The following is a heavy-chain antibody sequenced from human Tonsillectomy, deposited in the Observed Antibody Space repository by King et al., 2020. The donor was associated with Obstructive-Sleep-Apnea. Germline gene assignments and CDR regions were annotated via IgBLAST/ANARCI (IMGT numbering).Heavy chain of an antibody. CDR2: FSFVENNK. J-gene: IGHJ3*02. CDR3: ARDMYGYSHGYDAFDI. D-gene: IGHD5-18*01. Sequence: VQLVESGGGVVQRGRSLRLSCAASGFTFSSYAIHWVRQAPGRGLEWVAIFSFVENNKFYADSVKGRFTISGDASKNKVYLQMNSLRPADTAVYYCARDMYGYSHGYDAFDIWGQGTMVTVSS. V-gene: IGHV3-30*04. CDR1: GFTFSSYA.